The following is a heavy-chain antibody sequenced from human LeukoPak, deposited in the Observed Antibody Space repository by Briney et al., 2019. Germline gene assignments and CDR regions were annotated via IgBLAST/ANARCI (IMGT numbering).Heavy chain of an antibody. CDR1: GGSISSYY. CDR3: ARGMVTYYFDY. CDR2: IYYSGST. J-gene: IGHJ4*02. D-gene: IGHD5-18*01. Sequence: SETLSLTCTVSGGSISSYYWSWIRQPPGKGLEWIGYIYYSGSTNYNPSLKSRVTIPVDTSKNQFSLKLSSVTAADTAVYYCARGMVTYYFDYWGQGTLVTVSS. V-gene: IGHV4-59*12.